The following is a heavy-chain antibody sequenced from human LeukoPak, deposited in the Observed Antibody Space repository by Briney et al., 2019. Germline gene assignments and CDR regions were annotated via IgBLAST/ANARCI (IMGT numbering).Heavy chain of an antibody. J-gene: IGHJ5*02. V-gene: IGHV1-18*01. Sequence: ASVKVSCKASGYTFTSYGISWVRQAPGQGLEWMGWISAYNGNTNYAQKLQGRVTMTTDTSTSTAYVELRSLRSDDTAVYYCARDISYGAANWFDPWGQGTLVTVSS. CDR2: ISAYNGNT. CDR3: ARDISYGAANWFDP. D-gene: IGHD4-17*01. CDR1: GYTFTSYG.